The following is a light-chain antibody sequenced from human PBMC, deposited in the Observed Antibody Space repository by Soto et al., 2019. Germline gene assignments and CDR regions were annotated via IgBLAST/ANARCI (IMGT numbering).Light chain of an antibody. CDR2: WAS. Sequence: VMTQSPDSLAVYLGESATINCKASQSVLSNSDNQNYLAWFQQKSGQPPKLLIYWASTRQSGVPDRFSGSGSATDFTLTINSLQAEDVAVYYCHQYHSDPITFGQGTRLEIK. J-gene: IGKJ5*01. V-gene: IGKV4-1*01. CDR3: HQYHSDPIT. CDR1: QSVLSNSDNQNY.